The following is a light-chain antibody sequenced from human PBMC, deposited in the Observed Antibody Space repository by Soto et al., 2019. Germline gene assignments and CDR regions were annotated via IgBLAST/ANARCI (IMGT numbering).Light chain of an antibody. J-gene: IGKJ4*01. V-gene: IGKV3-11*01. CDR1: RSVTSF. CDR2: DVS. Sequence: EIVLTQSPVTLSLSPGERATLFCRASRSVTSFLAWYQQKPGQAPRLLIYDVSHRATGIPARFSGSGSGTDFTLTISSLEPEDFAVYYGQQRSNWPLTFGGGTKVEIK. CDR3: QQRSNWPLT.